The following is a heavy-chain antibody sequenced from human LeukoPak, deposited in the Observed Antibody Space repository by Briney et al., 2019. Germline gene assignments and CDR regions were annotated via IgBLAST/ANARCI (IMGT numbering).Heavy chain of an antibody. V-gene: IGHV3-30*04. CDR3: ATNPPSTIFGVVTYYYYYMDV. D-gene: IGHD3-3*01. CDR2: ISYDGSNK. CDR1: GFTFSSYA. Sequence: GGSLRLSCAASGFTFSSYAMHWVRQAPGKGLEWVAVISYDGSNKYYADSVKGRFTISRDNSKNTLYLQMNILRAEDTAVYYCATNPPSTIFGVVTYYYYYMDVWGKGTTVTVSS. J-gene: IGHJ6*03.